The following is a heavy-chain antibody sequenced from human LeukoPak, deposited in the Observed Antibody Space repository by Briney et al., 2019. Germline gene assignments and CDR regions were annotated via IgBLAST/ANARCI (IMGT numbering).Heavy chain of an antibody. CDR3: AGSSGWARYFDY. D-gene: IGHD6-19*01. Sequence: GESLRLSCVASGDYWMSWVRQAPGKGLEWAANIKQDGSEKYYVDSVKGRFTISRDNAKNSLYLQMNSLRAEDTAVYYCAGSSGWARYFDYWGQGTLVTVSS. V-gene: IGHV3-7*05. CDR1: GDYW. J-gene: IGHJ4*02. CDR2: IKQDGSEK.